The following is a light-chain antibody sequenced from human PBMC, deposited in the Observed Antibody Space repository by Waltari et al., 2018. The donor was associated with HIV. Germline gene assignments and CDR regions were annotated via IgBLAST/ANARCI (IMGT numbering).Light chain of an antibody. CDR2: AVS. CDR3: SSYTSTSTFYV. V-gene: IGLV2-14*03. Sequence: QSALTQPASVSGSPGQSITISCTGTSSDVGGYNSVSWYQLHPGKAPKLMIYAVSNPPSGVSNRFSGSQSDNTASLTISGLQAEDEADYYCSSYTSTSTFYVFGTGTEVTVL. CDR1: SSDVGGYNS. J-gene: IGLJ1*01.